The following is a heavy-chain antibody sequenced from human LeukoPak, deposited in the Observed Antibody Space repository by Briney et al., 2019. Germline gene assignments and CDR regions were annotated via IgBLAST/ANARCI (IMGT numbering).Heavy chain of an antibody. Sequence: PSETLSLTCTVSGGSISSGSYYWSWIRQPAGKGLGWIGRIYTSGSTNYNPSLKSRVTISVDTSKNQFSLKLSSVTAADTAVYYCARGFTTQDHYYYGMDVWGQGTTVTVSS. CDR2: IYTSGST. V-gene: IGHV4-61*02. D-gene: IGHD3-3*01. CDR3: ARGFTTQDHYYYGMDV. J-gene: IGHJ6*02. CDR1: GGSISSGSYY.